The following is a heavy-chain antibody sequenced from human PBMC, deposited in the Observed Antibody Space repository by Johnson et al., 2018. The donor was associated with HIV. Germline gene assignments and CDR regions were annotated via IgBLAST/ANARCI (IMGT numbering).Heavy chain of an antibody. CDR2: IGTAGDT. J-gene: IGHJ3*02. CDR1: GFTFSNHA. CDR3: ARRWELHSNAFDI. V-gene: IGHV3-13*01. Sequence: VQLVESGGGVVQPGRSLRLSCAASGFTFSNHAMHWVRQATGKGLEWVSAIGTAGDTYYPGSVKGRFTISRENAKNSLYLQMNNLRAEDTALYYCARRWELHSNAFDIWGQGTMVTVSS. D-gene: IGHD1-26*01.